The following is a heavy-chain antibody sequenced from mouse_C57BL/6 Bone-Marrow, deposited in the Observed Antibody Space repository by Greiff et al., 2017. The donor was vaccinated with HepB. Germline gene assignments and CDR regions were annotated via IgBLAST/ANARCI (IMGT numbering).Heavy chain of an antibody. CDR1: GYAFSSSW. J-gene: IGHJ2*01. CDR3: ARGGITTRDFDY. Sequence: QVQLKESGPELVKPGASVKISCKASGYAFSSSWMNWVKQRPGKGLEWIGRIYPGDGDTNYNGKFKGKATLTADKSSSTAYMQLSSLTSEDSAVYFCARGGITTRDFDYWGQGTTLTVSS. CDR2: IYPGDGDT. D-gene: IGHD2-4*01. V-gene: IGHV1-82*01.